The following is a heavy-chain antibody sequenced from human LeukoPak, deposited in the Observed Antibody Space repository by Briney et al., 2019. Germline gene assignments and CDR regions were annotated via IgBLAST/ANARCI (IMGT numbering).Heavy chain of an antibody. D-gene: IGHD3-3*01. Sequence: PGGALRLSCAASGFTFNNYWMTWFRQAPGKGLEWVANIKPDGTEIYYVDSVRGRFIVSRDNAENSLYLQMNSLRAEDTAVYYCARENTDYDFWSGYYLKYYFDYWGQGTLVTVSS. CDR1: GFTFNNYW. V-gene: IGHV3-7*03. CDR3: ARENTDYDFWSGYYLKYYFDY. J-gene: IGHJ4*02. CDR2: IKPDGTEI.